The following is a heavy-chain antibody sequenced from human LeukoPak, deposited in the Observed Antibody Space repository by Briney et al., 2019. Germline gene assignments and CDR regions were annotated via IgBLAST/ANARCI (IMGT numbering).Heavy chain of an antibody. V-gene: IGHV1-46*01. CDR3: AREDGQQWLVVHY. J-gene: IGHJ4*02. D-gene: IGHD6-19*01. Sequence: GASVKVSCKASGYTFTSYYMHWVRQAPGQGLEWMGIINPCGGSTSYAQKFQGRVTMTRNTSTSTVYMELSSLRSEDTAVYYCAREDGQQWLVVHYWGQGTLVTASS. CDR2: INPCGGST. CDR1: GYTFTSYY.